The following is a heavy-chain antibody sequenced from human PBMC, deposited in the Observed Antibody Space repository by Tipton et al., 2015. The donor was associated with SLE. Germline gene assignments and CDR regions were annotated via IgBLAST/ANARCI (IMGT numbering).Heavy chain of an antibody. Sequence: LRLSCTVSGGSISSYYWSWIRQPPGKGLEWFGYIYYSGSTNYNPSLKSRVTISVDTSKNQFSLKLSPVTAADTAVYYCARVPYSSGWTRWAFDIWGQGTIDAVSS. D-gene: IGHD6-19*01. V-gene: IGHV4-59*12. J-gene: IGHJ3*02. CDR1: GGSISSYY. CDR3: ARVPYSSGWTRWAFDI. CDR2: IYYSGST.